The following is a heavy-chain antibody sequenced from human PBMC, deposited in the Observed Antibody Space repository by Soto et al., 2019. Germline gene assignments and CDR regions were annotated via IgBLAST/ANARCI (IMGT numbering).Heavy chain of an antibody. V-gene: IGHV3-30*07. CDR3: AREGNGWSYFDY. J-gene: IGHJ4*02. Sequence: PRKSQKLSCEQTEFDISKYKNLWVQRAPGKGIEWVALISYDGKNKFYADSVKGRFTISRDWYGNTAYLQMTSLRIDDTAVYYCAREGNGWSYFDYWGQGTLVTVSS. CDR1: EFDISKYK. CDR2: ISYDGKNK. D-gene: IGHD6-19*01.